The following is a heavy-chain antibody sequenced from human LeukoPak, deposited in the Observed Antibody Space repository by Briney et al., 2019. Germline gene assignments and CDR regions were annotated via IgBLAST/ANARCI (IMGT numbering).Heavy chain of an antibody. CDR2: VSGDGGST. Sequence: SGGSLRLSCAASGFTFDDYAMHWVRQAPGKGLEWVSLVSGDGGSTYYADSVKGRFNISRDNSKNSLYLQMNSLRTEDTALYYCAKDISNYDFWSGFYTWGQGTLVTVSS. D-gene: IGHD3-3*01. V-gene: IGHV3-43*02. J-gene: IGHJ5*02. CDR1: GFTFDDYA. CDR3: AKDISNYDFWSGFYT.